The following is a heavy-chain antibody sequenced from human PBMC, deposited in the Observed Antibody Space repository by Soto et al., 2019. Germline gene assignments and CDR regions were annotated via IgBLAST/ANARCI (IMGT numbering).Heavy chain of an antibody. J-gene: IGHJ4*02. V-gene: IGHV1-18*01. Sequence: ASVKVSCKASGYTFTSYGISWVRQAPGQGLEWMGWISAYNGNTNYAQKLQGRVTMTTDTSTSTAYMELRSLRSDDTAVYYCARDRGYYDSSGYQDFDYWGQGTLVTVSS. D-gene: IGHD3-22*01. CDR1: GYTFTSYG. CDR3: ARDRGYYDSSGYQDFDY. CDR2: ISAYNGNT.